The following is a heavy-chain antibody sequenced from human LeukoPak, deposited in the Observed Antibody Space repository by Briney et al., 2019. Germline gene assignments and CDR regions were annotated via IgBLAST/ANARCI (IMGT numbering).Heavy chain of an antibody. CDR3: ARGVVTAYAAFDF. CDR2: IGTSSTTI. V-gene: IGHV3-48*01. D-gene: IGHD2-21*02. J-gene: IGHJ4*02. Sequence: VGSLRLSRAASGFTFSSYTMNWVRQPPGKGLEWVSNIGTSSTTIYYADSVKGRFTISRDNAKNTLDLQMSSLRPEDTAVYYCARGVVTAYAAFDFWGQGTLVTVSS. CDR1: GFTFSSYT.